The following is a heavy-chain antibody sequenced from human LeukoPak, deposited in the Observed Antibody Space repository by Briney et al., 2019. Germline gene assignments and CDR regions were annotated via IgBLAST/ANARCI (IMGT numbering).Heavy chain of an antibody. CDR1: GXTFSNYG. Sequence: PGGSLRLSCAASGXTFSNYGMHWVRQAPGEGLEWVAAISYDGNNKNYADSVKGRFTISRDNSKNTLYLQMNSLRAEDTAVYYCAKGGLHYHDSNPIDYWGQGTLVTVSS. J-gene: IGHJ4*02. CDR3: AKGGLHYHDSNPIDY. V-gene: IGHV3-30*18. CDR2: ISYDGNNK. D-gene: IGHD3-22*01.